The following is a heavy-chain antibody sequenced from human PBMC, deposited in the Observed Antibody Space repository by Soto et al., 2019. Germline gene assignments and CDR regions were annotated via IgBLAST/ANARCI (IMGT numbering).Heavy chain of an antibody. CDR2: IKQDGSEK. J-gene: IGHJ2*01. Sequence: EVQLVESGGGLVQPGGSLRLSCAASGFTFSSYWMSWVRQAPGKGLEWVANIKQDGSEKYYVDSVKGRFTISRDNAKNSLYLQMNSLRAEDTAVYYCARDRNSWATDGYFDLWGRGTLVTVSS. CDR1: GFTFSSYW. V-gene: IGHV3-7*05. D-gene: IGHD2-2*01. CDR3: ARDRNSWATDGYFDL.